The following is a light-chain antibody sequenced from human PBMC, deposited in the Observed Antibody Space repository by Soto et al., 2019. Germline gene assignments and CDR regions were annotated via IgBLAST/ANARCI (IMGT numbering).Light chain of an antibody. CDR1: SYNIGSSY. V-gene: IGLV1-47*01. CDR3: AGWDASLSGHVV. CDR2: RNN. Sequence: QSVLTQPPSASGTPGQRVTISCSGSSYNIGSSYVYWYQQLPGTAPKLVIFRNNQRPSGVPDRFSGSKSGTSASLAISGLRSEDEADYYCAGWDASLSGHVVFGGGTKVTVL. J-gene: IGLJ2*01.